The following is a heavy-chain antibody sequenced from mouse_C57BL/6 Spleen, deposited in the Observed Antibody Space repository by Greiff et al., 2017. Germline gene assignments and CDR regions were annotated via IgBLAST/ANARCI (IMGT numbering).Heavy chain of an antibody. J-gene: IGHJ2*01. CDR1: GYTFTSYW. V-gene: IGHV1-55*01. Sequence: QVQLQQPGAELVKPGASVKMSCKASGYTFTSYWITWVKQRPGQGLEWIGDIYPGSGSTNYNEKFKSKATLTVDTSSSTAYMQLSSLTSEDSAVYYCARKRQSKGNFDYWGQGTTLTVSS. CDR3: ARKRQSKGNFDY. D-gene: IGHD6-1*01. CDR2: IYPGSGST.